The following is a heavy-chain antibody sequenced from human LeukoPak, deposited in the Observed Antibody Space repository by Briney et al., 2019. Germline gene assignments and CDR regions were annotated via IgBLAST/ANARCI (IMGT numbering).Heavy chain of an antibody. J-gene: IGHJ5*02. CDR1: GFSFTGYE. V-gene: IGHV3-48*03. Sequence: PGGSLRLSCAASGFSFTGYEMNWVRQAPGKGLEWISYIGVRGTPIYYADSVKGRFTISRDDAKNSLYLQMNSLRAEDTAVYYCLPGPLAGGEWFDPWGQGTLVTVSS. CDR2: IGVRGTPI. CDR3: LPGPLAGGEWFDP. D-gene: IGHD3-3*02.